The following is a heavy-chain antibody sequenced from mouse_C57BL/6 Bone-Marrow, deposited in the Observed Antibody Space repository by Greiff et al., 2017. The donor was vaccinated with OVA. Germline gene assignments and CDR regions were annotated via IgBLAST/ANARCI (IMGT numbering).Heavy chain of an antibody. D-gene: IGHD3-2*02. V-gene: IGHV1-42*01. J-gene: IGHJ2*01. CDR1: GYSFTGYY. CDR2: INPSTGGT. Sequence: VQLKESGPELVKPGASVKISCKASGYSFTGYYMNWVKQSPEKSLEWIGDINPSTGGTTYNQKFKAKATLTVDKSSSTAYMQLKSLTSEDSAVYYCARGQLRPYYFDYWGQGTTLTVSS. CDR3: ARGQLRPYYFDY.